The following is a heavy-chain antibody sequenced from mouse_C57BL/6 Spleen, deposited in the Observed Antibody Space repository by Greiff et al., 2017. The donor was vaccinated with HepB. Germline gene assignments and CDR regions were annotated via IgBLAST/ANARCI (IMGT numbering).Heavy chain of an antibody. V-gene: IGHV1-15*01. J-gene: IGHJ2*01. CDR3: TRGPTIIYFDY. Sequence: QLQQSGAELVRPGASVTLSCKASGYTFTDYEMHWVKQTPVHGLEWIGAIDPETGGTAYNQKFKGKAILTADKSSSTAYMELRSLTSEDSAVYYCTRGPTIIYFDYWGQGTTLTVSS. CDR1: GYTFTDYE. D-gene: IGHD2-4*01. CDR2: IDPETGGT.